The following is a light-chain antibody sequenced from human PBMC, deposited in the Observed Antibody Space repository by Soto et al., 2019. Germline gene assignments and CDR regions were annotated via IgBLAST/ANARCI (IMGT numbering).Light chain of an antibody. CDR2: DAS. CDR3: QQRSNWLT. V-gene: IGKV3-11*01. CDR1: QSVGTY. Sequence: EIVLTQSPATLSLSPGERATLSCRASQSVGTYLAWYQHKPGQSPRLLIYDASNRATGIPARFSGSGSGTDFTLTISSLEPEDFAVYFCQQRSNWLTFGGGTKVEIK. J-gene: IGKJ4*01.